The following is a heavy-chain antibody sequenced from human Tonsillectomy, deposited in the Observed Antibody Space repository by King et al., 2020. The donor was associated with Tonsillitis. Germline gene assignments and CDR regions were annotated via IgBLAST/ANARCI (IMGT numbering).Heavy chain of an antibody. D-gene: IGHD5-18*01. CDR3: ARWGGHDVDTAMVTPAFDI. CDR2: ISYDGSNK. Sequence: VQLVESGGGVVQPGRSLRLSCAASGFTFSSYAMHWVRQAPGKGLEWVAVISYDGSNKYYADSVKGRFTISRDNSKNTLYLQMNSLRAEDTAVYYCARWGGHDVDTAMVTPAFDIWGQGTMVTVSS. J-gene: IGHJ3*02. CDR1: GFTFSSYA. V-gene: IGHV3-30*04.